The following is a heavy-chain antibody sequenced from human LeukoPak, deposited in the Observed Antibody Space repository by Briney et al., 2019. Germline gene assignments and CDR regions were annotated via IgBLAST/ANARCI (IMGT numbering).Heavy chain of an antibody. CDR3: ATPWEGLWFGTYGMDV. D-gene: IGHD3-10*01. J-gene: IGHJ6*02. V-gene: IGHV3-23*01. CDR2: ISGSGGST. CDR1: GFTFSSYA. Sequence: PGGSLRLSCAASGFTFSSYAMSRVRQAPGKGLEWVSAISGSGGSTYYADSVKGRFTISRDNSKNTLYLQMNSLRAEDTAVYYCATPWEGLWFGTYGMDVWGQGTTVTVSS.